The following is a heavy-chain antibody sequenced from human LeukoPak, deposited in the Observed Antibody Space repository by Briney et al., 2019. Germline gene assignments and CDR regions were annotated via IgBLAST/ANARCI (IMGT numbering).Heavy chain of an antibody. Sequence: PSETLYLTCTVSGGSISSYYWSWIRQPPGKGLEWIGYIYYSGSTNYNPSLKSRVTISVDTSKNQFSLKLSSVTAADTAVYYCARDSRRDSSGYSIDYWGQGTLVTVSS. D-gene: IGHD3-22*01. V-gene: IGHV4-59*01. CDR2: IYYSGST. J-gene: IGHJ4*02. CDR1: GGSISSYY. CDR3: ARDSRRDSSGYSIDY.